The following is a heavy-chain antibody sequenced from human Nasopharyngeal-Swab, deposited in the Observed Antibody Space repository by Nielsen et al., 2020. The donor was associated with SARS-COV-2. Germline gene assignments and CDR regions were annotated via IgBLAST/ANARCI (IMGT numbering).Heavy chain of an antibody. J-gene: IGHJ5*01. Sequence: GEFLKISCAASGFNMRSYAMPWVRHAPGERLDCVSVISGDGRTRFYANSVKGRFTISRDNMKNTLSLQMGSLRQEDTAVYYCARALGSHPDSWGQGTLVTISS. CDR1: GFNMRSYA. V-gene: IGHV3-64*01. CDR2: ISGDGRTR. D-gene: IGHD2-15*01. CDR3: ARALGSHPDS.